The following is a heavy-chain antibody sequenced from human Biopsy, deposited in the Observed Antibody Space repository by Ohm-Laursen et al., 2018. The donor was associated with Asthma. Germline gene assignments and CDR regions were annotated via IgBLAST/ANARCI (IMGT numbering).Heavy chain of an antibody. CDR1: GFAVSSDH. J-gene: IGHJ4*02. CDR2: IYSGGTS. Sequence: GSLRLSCASSGFAVSSDHMFWVRQAPGKGLERVSVIYSGGTSHTADSVRGRFTISRDYSKNTLYLQMHSLRAEDTAVYYCARGDSSNWSHYYFDYWGQGTLVTVSS. D-gene: IGHD3-22*01. V-gene: IGHV3-53*01. CDR3: ARGDSSNWSHYYFDY.